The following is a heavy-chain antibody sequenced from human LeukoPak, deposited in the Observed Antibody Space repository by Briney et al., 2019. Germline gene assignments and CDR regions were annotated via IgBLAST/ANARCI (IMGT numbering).Heavy chain of an antibody. Sequence: ASVKVSCKASGYTLSDYYMHWVRQVPGQGLEWMGWINPNTGGTNYAQKFQNRVTLTRDTSISTVYMELSNLRSDDTAVYYCARGELELRGYYYYYYMDVWGKGTTVTVSS. V-gene: IGHV1-2*02. J-gene: IGHJ6*03. CDR3: ARGELELRGYYYYYYMDV. CDR2: INPNTGGT. D-gene: IGHD1-7*01. CDR1: GYTLSDYY.